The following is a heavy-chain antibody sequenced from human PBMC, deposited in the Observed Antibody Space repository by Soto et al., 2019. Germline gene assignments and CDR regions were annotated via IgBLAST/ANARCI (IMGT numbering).Heavy chain of an antibody. CDR3: ARDRQHYGDYSNWFDP. Sequence: QVQLVESGGGVVQPGRSLRLSCAASGFTFSSYAMHWVRQAPGKGLEWVAVISYDGSNKYYADSVKGRFTISRDNSKNTLYLQMNSLRAEDTAVYYCARDRQHYGDYSNWFDPWGQGTLVTVSS. J-gene: IGHJ5*02. CDR2: ISYDGSNK. D-gene: IGHD4-17*01. V-gene: IGHV3-30-3*01. CDR1: GFTFSSYA.